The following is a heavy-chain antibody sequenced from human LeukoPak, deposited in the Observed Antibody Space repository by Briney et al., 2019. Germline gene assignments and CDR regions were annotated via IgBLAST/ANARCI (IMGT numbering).Heavy chain of an antibody. CDR1: GFTLSSYA. CDR3: ANDLRSIAAAGNDAFDI. D-gene: IGHD6-13*01. Sequence: GGSLRLSCAASGFTLSSYAMTWVRQAPGKGLEGVSAISGSGGSTYYADSVKGRVTISRDNSKNTLYLQMNSLRAEDTAVYYCANDLRSIAAAGNDAFDIWGQGTMVTVSS. J-gene: IGHJ3*02. CDR2: ISGSGGST. V-gene: IGHV3-23*01.